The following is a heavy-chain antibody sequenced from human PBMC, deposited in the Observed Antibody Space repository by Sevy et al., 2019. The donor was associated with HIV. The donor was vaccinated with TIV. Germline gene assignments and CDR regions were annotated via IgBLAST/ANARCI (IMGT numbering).Heavy chain of an antibody. CDR3: ARERVYCSGGSCKPGGWFDP. D-gene: IGHD2-15*01. V-gene: IGHV1-2*02. CDR1: RYTFTGYY. CDR2: INPNSGGT. Sequence: ASVKVSCKASRYTFTGYYMHWVRQAPGQGLEWMGWINPNSGGTNYAQKFQGRVTMTRDTSISTAYMELSRLRSDDTAVYYCARERVYCSGGSCKPGGWFDPWGQGTLVTVSS. J-gene: IGHJ5*02.